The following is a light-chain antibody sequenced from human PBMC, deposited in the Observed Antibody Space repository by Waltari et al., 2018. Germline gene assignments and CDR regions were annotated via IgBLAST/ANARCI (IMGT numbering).Light chain of an antibody. Sequence: IVLTQSPGTLSLSPGERATLSCKASQSVCRYLAWYQQKPGQAPRLLSYDASTSATGIPDRFRGSGSDKDFSLNCSRQKAEDIAVYDGQKYVNVLAKFGQGTKVEIK. CDR1: QSVCRY. CDR2: DAS. V-gene: IGKV3-20*01. J-gene: IGKJ1*01. CDR3: QKYVNVLAK.